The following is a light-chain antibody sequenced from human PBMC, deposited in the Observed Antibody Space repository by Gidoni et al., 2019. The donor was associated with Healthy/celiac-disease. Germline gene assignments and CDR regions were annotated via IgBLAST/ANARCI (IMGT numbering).Light chain of an antibody. CDR1: QSVSSN. CDR3: QQYNNWPFT. CDR2: GAS. Sequence: EIVMTPSPATLSVSPGERATLSCRASQSVSSNLAWYQQKPDQAPRLLIYGASTRATGIPARFSGSGSGTEFTITISSLQSEDFAVYCCQQYNNWPFTFGPGTKVEIK. V-gene: IGKV3-15*01. J-gene: IGKJ3*01.